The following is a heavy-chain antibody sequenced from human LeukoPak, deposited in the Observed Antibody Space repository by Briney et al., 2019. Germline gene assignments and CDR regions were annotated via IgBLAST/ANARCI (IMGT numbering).Heavy chain of an antibody. Sequence: GGSLRLSCAASGFTFNTCAMSWVRQAPGKGLEWVSAISGSGGSTYYADSVKGRFTISRDNSKNTLYLQMNSLRAEDTAVYYCAKDPRGVVVVPAAIGWFDPWGQGTLVTVSS. J-gene: IGHJ5*02. V-gene: IGHV3-23*01. D-gene: IGHD2-2*01. CDR3: AKDPRGVVVVPAAIGWFDP. CDR1: GFTFNTCA. CDR2: ISGSGGST.